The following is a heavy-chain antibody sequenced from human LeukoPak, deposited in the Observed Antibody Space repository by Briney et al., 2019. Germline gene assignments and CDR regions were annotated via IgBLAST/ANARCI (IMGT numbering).Heavy chain of an antibody. V-gene: IGHV3-43*02. CDR3: AKDMLPGIAAAGTGFDY. D-gene: IGHD6-13*01. CDR2: ISGDGGST. Sequence: PGGSLRLSCAASGFTFGDYAMHWVRQAPGKGLEWVSLISGDGGSTYYADSVKGRFTISRDNSKNSLYLQMNSLRTEDTALYYCAKDMLPGIAAAGTGFDYWGQGTLVTVSS. CDR1: GFTFGDYA. J-gene: IGHJ4*02.